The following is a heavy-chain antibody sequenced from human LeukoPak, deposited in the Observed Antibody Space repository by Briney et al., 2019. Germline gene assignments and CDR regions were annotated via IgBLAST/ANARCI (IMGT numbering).Heavy chain of an antibody. J-gene: IGHJ5*02. CDR3: ARDRLAIVVVVAAISDWFDP. Sequence: ASVKVSCKASGYTFTSYGISWVRQAPGQGLEWMGWISAYNGNTNYAQKLQGRVTMTTDTSTGTAYMELRSLRSDDTAVYYCARDRLAIVVVVAAISDWFDPWGQGTLVTVSS. CDR1: GYTFTSYG. CDR2: ISAYNGNT. D-gene: IGHD2-15*01. V-gene: IGHV1-18*01.